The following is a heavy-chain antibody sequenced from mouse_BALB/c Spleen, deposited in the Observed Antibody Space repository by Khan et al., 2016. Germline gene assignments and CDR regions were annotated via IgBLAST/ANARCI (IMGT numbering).Heavy chain of an antibody. J-gene: IGHJ3*01. V-gene: IGHV2-9*02. CDR2: IWPGGST. CDR3: ARDDQDYDAWFAS. Sequence: QVQLKESGPGLVAPSQSLPITCTVSGFSLTNSGVHWIRQPPGKGLEWLGVIWPGGSTDYNSALMSRLSITKDNSQNQVFLKMISLQTDDTAMYYCARDDQDYDAWFASWGQGTLVIVSA. D-gene: IGHD2-4*01. CDR1: GFSLTNSG.